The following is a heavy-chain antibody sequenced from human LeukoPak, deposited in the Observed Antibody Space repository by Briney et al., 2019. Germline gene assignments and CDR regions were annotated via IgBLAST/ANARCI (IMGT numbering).Heavy chain of an antibody. J-gene: IGHJ4*02. CDR2: ISSSSSII. CDR3: ARDSSGSYIFDY. V-gene: IGHV3-48*02. Sequence: GGSLRLSCAASGFTFSSYNMNWVRQAPGKGLEWVSYISSSSSIIYYADSVKGRVTISRDNAKNSLYLQMNSLRDEDTAVYYCARDSSGSYIFDYWGQGTLVTVSS. D-gene: IGHD1-26*01. CDR1: GFTFSSYN.